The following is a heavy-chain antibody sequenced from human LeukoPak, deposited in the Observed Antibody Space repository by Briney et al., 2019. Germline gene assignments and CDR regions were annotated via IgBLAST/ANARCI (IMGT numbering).Heavy chain of an antibody. J-gene: IGHJ6*04. Sequence: PGGSLRLSCAASGFTFDDYAMHWVRQAPGKGLEWASLISGDGGSTYYADSVKGRFTISRDNSKNSLYLQMNSLRTEDTALYYCAKDIQGYCSSTSCPPEDVWGKGTTVTVSS. CDR2: ISGDGGST. D-gene: IGHD2-2*01. CDR3: AKDIQGYCSSTSCPPEDV. V-gene: IGHV3-43*02. CDR1: GFTFDDYA.